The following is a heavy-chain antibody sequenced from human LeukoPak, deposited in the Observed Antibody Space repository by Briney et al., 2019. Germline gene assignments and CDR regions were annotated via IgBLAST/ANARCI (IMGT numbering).Heavy chain of an antibody. D-gene: IGHD1/OR15-1a*01. J-gene: IGHJ4*02. CDR2: IIPIFGTA. CDR3: AREQLEQSETVQGYFDY. V-gene: IGHV1-69*05. Sequence: SVKVSSKASGGTFSGYAISWVRQAPGQGLEWMGRIIPIFGTANYAQKFQGRVTITTDESRSTAYMELSSLRSEDTAVYYCAREQLEQSETVQGYFDYWGQGTLVTVSS. CDR1: GGTFSGYA.